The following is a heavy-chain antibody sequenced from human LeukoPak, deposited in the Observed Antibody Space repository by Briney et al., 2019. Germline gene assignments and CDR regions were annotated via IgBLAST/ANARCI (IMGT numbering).Heavy chain of an antibody. CDR1: GYSFTSYW. Sequence: GESLKISCKGSGYSFTSYWIGWVRQMPGKGLEWMGIIYPGDSDTRYSPCCQGQVTIPANKSISTAYLQWGTLEAWDPAMNYWSRLVVPAALWYFDYWGQGTLVSVSS. CDR2: IYPGDSDT. CDR3: SRLVVPAALWYFDY. V-gene: IGHV5-51*01. D-gene: IGHD2-2*01. J-gene: IGHJ4*02.